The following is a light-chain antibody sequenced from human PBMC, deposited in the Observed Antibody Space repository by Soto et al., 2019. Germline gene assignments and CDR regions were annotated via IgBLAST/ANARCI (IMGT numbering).Light chain of an antibody. Sequence: QSALTQPRSVSGSPGQSITISCTGTSSDVGGYNYVSWYRQHPGKAPKLMIYDVSKRPSGVPDRFSGSKSGNTASLTISGLQAEDEAGYYCCSYAGSYTHYVFGTGTKLTVL. CDR1: SSDVGGYNY. J-gene: IGLJ1*01. V-gene: IGLV2-11*01. CDR3: CSYAGSYTHYV. CDR2: DVS.